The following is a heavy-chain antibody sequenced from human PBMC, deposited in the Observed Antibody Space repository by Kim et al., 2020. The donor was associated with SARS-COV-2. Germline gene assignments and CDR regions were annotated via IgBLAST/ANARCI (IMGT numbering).Heavy chain of an antibody. CDR2: IYTSGST. CDR1: GGSISSGSYY. D-gene: IGHD6-6*01. J-gene: IGHJ4*02. CDR3: RGSSSSAGEYYFDY. V-gene: IGHV4-61*02. Sequence: SETLSLTCTVSGGSISSGSYYWSWIRQPAGKGLEWIGRIYTSGSTNYNPSLKSRVTISVDTSKNQFSLKLSSVTAADTAVYYCRGSSSSAGEYYFDYWGQGTLVTVSS.